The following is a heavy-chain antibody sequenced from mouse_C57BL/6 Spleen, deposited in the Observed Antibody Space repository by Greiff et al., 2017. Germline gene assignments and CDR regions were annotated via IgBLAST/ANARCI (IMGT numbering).Heavy chain of an antibody. CDR3: ARTNYYGRAMDY. Sequence: EVQLQQSGPELVKPGASVKISCKASGYTFTDYYMNWVKQSHGQSLEWIGDINPNNGGTSYNQKFKGTATLTVDKSSSTAYMALRSLTSEDSAFYYCARTNYYGRAMDYWGQGTSVTVSS. CDR1: GYTFTDYY. V-gene: IGHV1-26*01. D-gene: IGHD1-1*01. CDR2: INPNNGGT. J-gene: IGHJ4*01.